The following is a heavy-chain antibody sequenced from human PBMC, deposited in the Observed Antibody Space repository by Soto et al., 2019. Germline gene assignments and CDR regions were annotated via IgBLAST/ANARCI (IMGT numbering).Heavy chain of an antibody. Sequence: EVQLLESGGGLVQPGGSLRLSCAASGFTFSSYAMSWVRQAPGKGLEWVSAISGSGGSTYYADSVKGRFTISRDNSKNTLYLQMNSLRAEDTAVYYCAKSLSSGRSYYYYYMDVWGKGTTVTVSS. CDR1: GFTFSSYA. J-gene: IGHJ6*03. V-gene: IGHV3-23*01. CDR3: AKSLSSGRSYYYYYMDV. CDR2: ISGSGGST. D-gene: IGHD6-19*01.